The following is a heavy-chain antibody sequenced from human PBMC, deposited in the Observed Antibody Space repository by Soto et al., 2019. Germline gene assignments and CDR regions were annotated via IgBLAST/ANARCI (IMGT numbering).Heavy chain of an antibody. V-gene: IGHV1-46*03. CDR1: GYTFTSYY. CDR2: INPSGGST. D-gene: IGHD2-21*02. CDR3: ARGFYNDCYYDDDLDV. J-gene: IGHJ6*03. Sequence: ASVKVSCKASGYTFTSYYMHWVRQAPGQGLEWMGIINPSGGSTSYAQKFQGRVTMTRDTSTSTVYMELSSLRSEDTAVYYCARGFYNDCYYDDDLDVWGKGTTVTVSS.